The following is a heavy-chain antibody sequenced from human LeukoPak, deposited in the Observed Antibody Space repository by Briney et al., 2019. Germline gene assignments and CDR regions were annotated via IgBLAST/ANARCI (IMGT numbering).Heavy chain of an antibody. Sequence: GASVKVSCKASGYTFTGYYIHWVRQAPGQGLEWMAWINPNSGATNYAQKFQGRVTMTRDTSISTAYMELSRLTSDDTAAYFCARGRFGEWDNWFDPWGQGTLVTVSS. V-gene: IGHV1-2*02. J-gene: IGHJ5*02. D-gene: IGHD3-10*01. CDR3: ARGRFGEWDNWFDP. CDR1: GYTFTGYY. CDR2: INPNSGAT.